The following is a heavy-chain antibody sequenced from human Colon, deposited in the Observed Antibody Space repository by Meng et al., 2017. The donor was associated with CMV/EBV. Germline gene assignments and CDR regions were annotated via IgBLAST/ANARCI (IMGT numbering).Heavy chain of an antibody. Sequence: EVQVLESGVALVQLGGSLGLSCAASGFTFSRKWLHWVRQGPGKGVVWVSRINTDGSTTYYADSVKGRFTISRDNAKNTLYLQMNSLRDVDTAVYYCASRDYWGQGTLVTVSS. J-gene: IGHJ4*02. CDR2: INTDGSTT. CDR3: ASRDY. CDR1: GFTFSRKW. V-gene: IGHV3-74*02.